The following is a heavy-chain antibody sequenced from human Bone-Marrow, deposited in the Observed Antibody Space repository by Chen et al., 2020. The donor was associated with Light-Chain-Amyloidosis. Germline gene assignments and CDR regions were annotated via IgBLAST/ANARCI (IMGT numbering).Heavy chain of an antibody. CDR1: GFTFSSYG. CDR3: ARDRVVRFLGPGFDI. J-gene: IGHJ3*02. Sequence: QVQLVESGGVVFQPGSSLRLSCAASGFTFSSYGMHWVRQAPGKGLEGVAVIWYDGSNKYYAYSVKGRFTISRDNSKNTLYLQMNSLRAEDTAVYYCARDRVVRFLGPGFDIWGQGTMVTVSS. V-gene: IGHV3-33*01. CDR2: IWYDGSNK. D-gene: IGHD3-3*01.